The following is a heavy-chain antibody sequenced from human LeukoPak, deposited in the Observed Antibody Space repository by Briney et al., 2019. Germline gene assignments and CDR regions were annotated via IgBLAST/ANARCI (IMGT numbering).Heavy chain of an antibody. CDR2: IYYSGST. CDR1: GGSISSYY. D-gene: IGHD4-17*01. J-gene: IGHJ6*03. V-gene: IGHV4-59*08. Sequence: PSETLSLTCTVSGGSISSYYWSWIRHPPGKGLEWIGYIYYSGSTNYNPSLKSRVTISVDTSKNQFSLKLSSVTAADTAVYYCARRSLDYGDYKYYYYMDVWGKGTTVTVSS. CDR3: ARRSLDYGDYKYYYYMDV.